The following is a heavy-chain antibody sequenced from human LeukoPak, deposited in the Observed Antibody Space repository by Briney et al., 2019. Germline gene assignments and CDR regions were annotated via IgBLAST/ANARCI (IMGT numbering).Heavy chain of an antibody. D-gene: IGHD3-22*01. CDR1: GASFSGYY. CDR2: IYHSGST. Sequence: SETLSLTCAVYGASFSGYYWSWIRQSPGKGLEWIGEIYHSGSTNYNPSLKSRVTISVDKSKNQFSLKLSSVTAADMAVYYCARAPYYDSSGYYTYYFDYWGQGTLVTVSS. J-gene: IGHJ4*02. CDR3: ARAPYYDSSGYYTYYFDY. V-gene: IGHV4-34*01.